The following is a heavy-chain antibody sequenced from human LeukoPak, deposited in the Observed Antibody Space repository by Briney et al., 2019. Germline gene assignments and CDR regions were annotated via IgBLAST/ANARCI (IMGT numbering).Heavy chain of an antibody. CDR3: ARDPRYNWNPIDY. J-gene: IGHJ4*02. D-gene: IGHD1-20*01. CDR1: GYTFTDYY. V-gene: IGHV1-2*02. Sequence: ASVKVSCKASGYTFTDYYMHWVRQAPGQGLEWMGWINPNSGGTNYAQKFQGRVTMTRDTSISTAYMELSRLRSDDTAVYYCARDPRYNWNPIDYWGQGTLVTVSS. CDR2: INPNSGGT.